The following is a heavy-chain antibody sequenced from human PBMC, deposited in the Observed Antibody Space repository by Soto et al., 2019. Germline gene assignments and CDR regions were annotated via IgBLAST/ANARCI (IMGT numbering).Heavy chain of an antibody. V-gene: IGHV1-2*04. CDR2: INPNSGGT. Sequence: QVQLVQSGAEVKKPGASVRVSCKASAYTFIGYYMHWVRQAPGQGLEWMGRINPNSGGTNYAQKFQGWVTMTRDTSISTAYVELSRLRADDTAVYFCAREGHSGGMDVWGQGTTVTVSS. CDR3: AREGHSGGMDV. CDR1: AYTFIGYY. D-gene: IGHD7-27*01. J-gene: IGHJ6*02.